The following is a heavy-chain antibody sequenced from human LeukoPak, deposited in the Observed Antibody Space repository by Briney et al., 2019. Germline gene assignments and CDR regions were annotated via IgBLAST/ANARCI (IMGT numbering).Heavy chain of an antibody. CDR3: ARDWGYYDSSGSNWFDP. D-gene: IGHD3-22*01. CDR1: GFTFSSYG. V-gene: IGHV3-30*02. J-gene: IGHJ5*02. CDR2: IRYDGSNK. Sequence: GGSLRLSCAASGFTFSSYGMHWVRQAPGKGLEWVAFIRYDGSNKYYADSVKGRFTISRDNSKNTLYLQMNSLRAEDTAVYYCARDWGYYDSSGSNWFDPWGQGTLVTVSS.